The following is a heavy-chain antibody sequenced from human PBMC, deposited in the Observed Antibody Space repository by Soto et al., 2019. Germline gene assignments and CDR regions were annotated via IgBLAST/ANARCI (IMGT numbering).Heavy chain of an antibody. CDR2: IYWDDDK. D-gene: IGHD2-2*01. CDR3: AHRRGAPGHFDY. Sequence: QITLKESGPTLVKPTQALTLTCSFSGFSLRTNGVGVGWIRQPPGKALEWLALIYWDDDKRYSPSLKSRLTITKDTSKNQVVLTMTNMDPVDTATYYRAHRRGAPGHFDYWGQGTLVTVSS. V-gene: IGHV2-5*02. CDR1: GFSLRTNGVG. J-gene: IGHJ4*02.